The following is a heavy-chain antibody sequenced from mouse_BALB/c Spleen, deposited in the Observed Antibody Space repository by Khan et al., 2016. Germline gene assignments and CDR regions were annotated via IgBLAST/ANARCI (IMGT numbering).Heavy chain of an antibody. Sequence: VQLQESGPGLVAPSQSLSITCTVSGFSLTNSGVHWIRQPPGKGLEWLGVIWPGGSTDYNSALMSRLSITKDNSQNQVFLKMSSLQTDDTAMYYCARDGQDYDAWFASWGQGTLVIVSA. V-gene: IGHV2-9*02. J-gene: IGHJ3*01. D-gene: IGHD2-4*01. CDR1: GFSLTNSG. CDR2: IWPGGST. CDR3: ARDGQDYDAWFAS.